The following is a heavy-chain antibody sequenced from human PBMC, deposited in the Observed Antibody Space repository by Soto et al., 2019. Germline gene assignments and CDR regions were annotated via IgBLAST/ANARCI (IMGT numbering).Heavy chain of an antibody. J-gene: IGHJ6*02. CDR3: ARERVAGTRKYYYGMDV. Sequence: SVKVSCKASGDTFTSYDINWVRQAPGQGLEWMGGIIPIFGTANYAQKFQGRVTITADESTSTAYMELSSLRSEDTAVYYCARERVAGTRKYYYGMDVWGQGTTVTVSS. CDR2: IIPIFGTA. CDR1: GDTFTSYD. V-gene: IGHV1-69*13. D-gene: IGHD6-19*01.